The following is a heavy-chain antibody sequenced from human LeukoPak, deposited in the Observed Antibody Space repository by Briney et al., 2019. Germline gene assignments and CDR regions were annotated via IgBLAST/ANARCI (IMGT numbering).Heavy chain of an antibody. D-gene: IGHD3-16*02. J-gene: IGHJ4*02. CDR2: INHSGST. CDR1: GGSFSGYY. Sequence: SETLSLTCAVYGGSFSGYYWSWIRQPPGKGLEWIGEINHSGSTNYNLSLKSRVTISVDTSKNQFSLKLSSVTAADTAVYYCAREGDYDYVWGSYRRSPFDYWGQGTLVTVSS. CDR3: AREGDYDYVWGSYRRSPFDY. V-gene: IGHV4-34*01.